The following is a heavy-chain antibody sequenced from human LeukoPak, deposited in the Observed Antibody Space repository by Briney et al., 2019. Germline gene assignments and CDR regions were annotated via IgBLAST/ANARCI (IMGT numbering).Heavy chain of an antibody. CDR2: ISYDGSNK. D-gene: IGHD5-18*01. CDR1: GFTFSSYG. Sequence: GRSLRLSCAASGFTFSSYGMHWVRQAPGKGLEWVAVISYDGSNKYYADSVKGRFTISRDNSKNTLYLQMNRLRAEDTAVYYCAKPQGTAMALDYWGQGTLVTVSS. CDR3: AKPQGTAMALDY. J-gene: IGHJ4*02. V-gene: IGHV3-30*18.